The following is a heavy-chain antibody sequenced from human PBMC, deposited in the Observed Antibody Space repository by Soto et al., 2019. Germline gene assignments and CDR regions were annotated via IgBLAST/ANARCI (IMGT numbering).Heavy chain of an antibody. D-gene: IGHD5-18*01. CDR3: ARELGRGYSYGYFDY. J-gene: IGHJ4*02. V-gene: IGHV3-30-3*01. Sequence: QVQLVESGGGVVQPGRSLRLSCAASGFTFSSYAMHWVRQAPGKGLEWVAVISYDGSNKYYADSVKGRFTISRDNSKNTLYLQMNSLRAEYTAVYYCARELGRGYSYGYFDYWGQGTLVTVSS. CDR1: GFTFSSYA. CDR2: ISYDGSNK.